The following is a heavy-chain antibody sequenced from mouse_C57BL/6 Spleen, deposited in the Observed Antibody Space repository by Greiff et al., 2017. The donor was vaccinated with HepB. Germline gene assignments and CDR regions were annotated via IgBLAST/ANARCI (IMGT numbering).Heavy chain of an antibody. V-gene: IGHV3-6*01. J-gene: IGHJ4*01. CDR1: GYSITSGYY. CDR2: ISYDGSN. CDR3: AREVYYSTHYYAMDY. D-gene: IGHD2-5*01. Sequence: DVQLQESGPGLVKPSQSLSLTCSVTGYSITSGYYWNWIRQFPGNKLEWMGYISYDGSNNYNPSLKNRISITRDTTKNQLFLKLNSVTTEDTATYYCAREVYYSTHYYAMDYWGQGTSVTVSS.